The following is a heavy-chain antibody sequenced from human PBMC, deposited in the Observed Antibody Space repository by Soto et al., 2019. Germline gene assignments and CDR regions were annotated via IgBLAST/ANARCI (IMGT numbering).Heavy chain of an antibody. CDR3: AKVTKRAAAGRYEYYKYGMDV. Sequence: PGGSLRLSCAASGFAFSTYAMTWVRQAPGKGLEWVSVISGSGGSSYYADSVKGRFTISRDNSKNTLFLQMNGLRAEDTAVYYCAKVTKRAAAGRYEYYKYGMDVWCQGTTVTVSS. J-gene: IGHJ6*02. D-gene: IGHD6-13*01. CDR1: GFAFSTYA. V-gene: IGHV3-23*01. CDR2: ISGSGGSS.